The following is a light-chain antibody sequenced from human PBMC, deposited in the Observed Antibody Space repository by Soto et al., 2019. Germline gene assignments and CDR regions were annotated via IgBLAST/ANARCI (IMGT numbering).Light chain of an antibody. CDR2: GAS. CDR3: QQYNNWPRT. V-gene: IGKV3-15*01. Sequence: VLTQSPATLSVSPGERATLSCRASQSVSSNLAWYQQKPGQAPRLLIYGASTRATGIPARFSGSGSGTEFTLTISSLQSEDFAVYYCQQYNNWPRTFGQGTKVDNK. J-gene: IGKJ1*01. CDR1: QSVSSN.